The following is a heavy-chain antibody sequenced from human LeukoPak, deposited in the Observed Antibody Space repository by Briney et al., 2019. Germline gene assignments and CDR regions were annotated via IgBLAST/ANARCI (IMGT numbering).Heavy chain of an antibody. V-gene: IGHV1-24*01. J-gene: IGHJ3*02. Sequence: PQASVKVSCKVSGYTLTELSMHWVRQAPGKGLEWMGGFDPEDGETIYAQKFQGRVTMTEDTSTDTAYMELSSLRSEDTAVYYCASRGHRISTSGGAFDIWGQGTMVTVSS. CDR2: FDPEDGET. CDR3: ASRGHRISTSGGAFDI. D-gene: IGHD2-15*01. CDR1: GYTLTELS.